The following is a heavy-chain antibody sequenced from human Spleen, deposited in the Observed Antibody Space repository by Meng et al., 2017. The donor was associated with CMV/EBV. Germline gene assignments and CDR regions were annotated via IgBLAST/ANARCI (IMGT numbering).Heavy chain of an antibody. D-gene: IGHD6-6*01. CDR2: IYYSGST. J-gene: IGHJ4*02. V-gene: IGHV4-59*01. CDR3: AGKRRYSSSYNFDY. Sequence: SETLSLTCTVSGGSISSYYWSWIRQPPGKGLEWIGYIYYSGSTNYNPSLKSRVTISVDTSKNQFSLKLSSVTAADTAVYYCAGKRRYSSSYNFDYWGQGTLVTVSS. CDR1: GGSISSYY.